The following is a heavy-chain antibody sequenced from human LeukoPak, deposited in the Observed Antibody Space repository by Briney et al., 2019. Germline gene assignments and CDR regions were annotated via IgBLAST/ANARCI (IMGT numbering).Heavy chain of an antibody. CDR1: GYTFTSYG. CDR3: ARDMPFCSSTSCPADDY. D-gene: IGHD2-2*01. CDR2: ISAYNGNT. Sequence: ASVKVSCKASGYTFTSYGISWVRQAPGQGLEWIGWISAYNGNTNYAQKLQGRVTMTTDTSTSTAYMELRSLRSDDTAVYYCARDMPFCSSTSCPADDYWGQGTLVTVSS. V-gene: IGHV1-18*01. J-gene: IGHJ4*02.